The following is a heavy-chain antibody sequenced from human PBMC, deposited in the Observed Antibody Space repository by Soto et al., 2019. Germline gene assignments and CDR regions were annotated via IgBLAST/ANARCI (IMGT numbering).Heavy chain of an antibody. D-gene: IGHD1-26*01. V-gene: IGHV3-21*01. CDR1: GFTFSSYS. CDR2: ISSSSSYI. Sequence: PGGSLRLSCAASGFTFSSYSMNWVRQAPGKGLEWVSSISSSSSYIYYADSVKGRFTISRDNAKNSLYLQMNSLRAEDTAVYYCARDPVGATALDYWGQGTLVTVSS. CDR3: ARDPVGATALDY. J-gene: IGHJ4*02.